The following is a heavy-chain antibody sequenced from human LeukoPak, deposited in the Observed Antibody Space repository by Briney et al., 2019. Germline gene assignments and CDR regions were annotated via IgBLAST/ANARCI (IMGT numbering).Heavy chain of an antibody. J-gene: IGHJ4*02. CDR2: ISGSGGST. D-gene: IGHD3-3*01. Sequence: GGSLRLSCAASGFTFSSYAMSWVRQAPGKGLEWVSAISGSGGSTYYADSVKGRFTISRDNPKNTLYLQMNSLRAEDTAVYYCAKRASFWSGYYKGIDYWGQGTLVTVSS. CDR1: GFTFSSYA. CDR3: AKRASFWSGYYKGIDY. V-gene: IGHV3-23*01.